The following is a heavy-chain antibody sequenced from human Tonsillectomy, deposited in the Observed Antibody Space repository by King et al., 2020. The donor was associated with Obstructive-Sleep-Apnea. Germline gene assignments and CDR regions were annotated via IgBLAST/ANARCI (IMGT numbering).Heavy chain of an antibody. D-gene: IGHD3-22*01. CDR3: AKGPNYYDSSGLYYFDY. J-gene: IGHJ4*02. CDR1: GFIFYDYA. CDR2: ISWNSGGI. Sequence: VQLVESGGGLVQPGRSLRLSCAASGFIFYDYAMHWVRQAPGKGLEWVSGISWNSGGIGYGDSVKGRFTSSGENAKNSLYLQMNSLRAEDTALYYCAKGPNYYDSSGLYYFDYWGQGTLVTVSS. V-gene: IGHV3-9*01.